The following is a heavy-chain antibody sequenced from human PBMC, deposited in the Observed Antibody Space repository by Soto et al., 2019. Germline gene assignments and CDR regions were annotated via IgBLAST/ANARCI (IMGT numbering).Heavy chain of an antibody. CDR2: SIPIFGTA. D-gene: IGHD3-3*01. CDR3: ARESRFLEWFQDY. V-gene: IGHV1-69*13. CDR1: GGTFSSYA. Sequence: SVKVSCKASGGTFSSYAISWVRQAPGQGLERMGGSIPIFGTANYAQKFQGRVTITADESTSTAYMELSSLRSEDTAVYYCARESRFLEWFQDYWGQGTLVTVSS. J-gene: IGHJ4*02.